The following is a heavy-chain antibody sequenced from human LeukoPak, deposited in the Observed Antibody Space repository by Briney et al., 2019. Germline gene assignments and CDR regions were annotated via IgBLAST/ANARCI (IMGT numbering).Heavy chain of an antibody. D-gene: IGHD6-13*01. CDR1: GGSFSGYY. CDR3: ARALDPGYSSSWYALSRPAPDY. Sequence: SETLSLTCAVYGGSFSGYYWSWIRQPPGKGLEWIGEINHSGSTNYNPSLKSRVTISVDTSKNQFSLKLSSVTAADTAVYYCARALDPGYSSSWYALSRPAPDYWGQGTLVTVSS. V-gene: IGHV4-34*01. CDR2: INHSGST. J-gene: IGHJ4*02.